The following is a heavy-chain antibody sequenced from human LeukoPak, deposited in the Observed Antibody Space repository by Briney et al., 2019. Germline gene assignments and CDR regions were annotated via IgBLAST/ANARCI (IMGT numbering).Heavy chain of an antibody. J-gene: IGHJ6*03. CDR2: MNLNSGNT. CDR1: GYTFTSYD. V-gene: IGHV1-8*03. D-gene: IGHD2-2*02. CDR3: ARGPKDCSSTSCYTGYYYYYYMDV. Sequence: GASVKVSCKASGYTFTSYDINWVRQATGQGLEWVGWMNLNSGNTGYAQKFQGRVTITRNTSISTAYMELSSLRSEDTAVYYCARGPKDCSSTSCYTGYYYYYYMDVWGKGTTVTVSS.